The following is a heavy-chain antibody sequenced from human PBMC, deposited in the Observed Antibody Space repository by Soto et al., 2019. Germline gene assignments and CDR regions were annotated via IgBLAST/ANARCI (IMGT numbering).Heavy chain of an antibody. CDR2: ISAYNGNT. V-gene: IGHV1-18*01. CDR3: ARGSSSWDVGDAFAI. Sequence: QVQLVQSGAEVKKPGASVKVSCKASGYTFTSYGISWVRQAPGQGLEWMGWISAYNGNTNYAQKLQGRVTMTTDTSTSAADIELRSLRSDDTAVYYCARGSSSWDVGDAFAIWGKGTMVIVSS. J-gene: IGHJ3*02. D-gene: IGHD6-13*01. CDR1: GYTFTSYG.